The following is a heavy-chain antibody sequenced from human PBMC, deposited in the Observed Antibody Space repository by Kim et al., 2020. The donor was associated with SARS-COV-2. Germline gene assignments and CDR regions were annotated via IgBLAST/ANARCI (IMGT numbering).Heavy chain of an antibody. CDR1: GFTFSSYG. V-gene: IGHV3-33*05. Sequence: GGSLRLSCAASGFTFSSYGMHWVRQAPGKGLEWVAVISYDGSNKYYADSVKGRFTISRDNSKNTLYLQMNSLRAEDTAVYYCARDPAYNWGQGTLVTGSS. D-gene: IGHD2-21*01. CDR3: ARDPAYN. CDR2: ISYDGSNK. J-gene: IGHJ4*02.